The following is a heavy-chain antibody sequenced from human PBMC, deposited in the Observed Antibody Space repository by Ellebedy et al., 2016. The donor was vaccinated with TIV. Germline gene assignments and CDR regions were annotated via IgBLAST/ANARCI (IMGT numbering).Heavy chain of an antibody. CDR3: ARDYRDSEVYFDY. Sequence: AASVKVSCKASGYTFTNYGLRWVRQAPGQGLEWMGWVSAYNGDTSSAPKFQGRVTLTTDTLTSTAYLELRSLRSDDTAVYYCARDYRDSEVYFDYWGQGSLVTVSS. CDR1: GYTFTNYG. V-gene: IGHV1-18*04. CDR2: VSAYNGDT. D-gene: IGHD5-24*01. J-gene: IGHJ4*02.